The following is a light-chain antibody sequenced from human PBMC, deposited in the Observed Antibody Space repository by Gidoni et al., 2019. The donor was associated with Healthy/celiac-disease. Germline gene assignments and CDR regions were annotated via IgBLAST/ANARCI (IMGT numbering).Light chain of an antibody. Sequence: QSVLTPPPSVSGAPGQRVTISCTGSSANTGAGYDVHWYQQLPGTAPKLLIYGNSNRPSGVPDRFSGSKSGTSASLAITGLQAEDEADYYCQSYDSSLSGPVFGTGTKVTVL. CDR3: QSYDSSLSGPV. J-gene: IGLJ1*01. CDR1: SANTGAGYD. V-gene: IGLV1-40*01. CDR2: GNS.